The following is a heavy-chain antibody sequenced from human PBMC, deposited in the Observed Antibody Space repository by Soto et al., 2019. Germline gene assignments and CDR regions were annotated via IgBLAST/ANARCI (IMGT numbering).Heavy chain of an antibody. CDR2: IRSKANSYAT. V-gene: IGHV3-73*01. J-gene: IGHJ4*02. CDR1: GFTFSGSA. CDR3: TRETYYYDSSGYYSDY. D-gene: IGHD3-22*01. Sequence: GGSLRLSCAASGFTFSGSAMHWVRQASGKGLEWVGRIRSKANSYATAYAASVKGRFTISRDDSKNMAYLQMNSLKTEDTAVYYCTRETYYYDSSGYYSDYWGQGTLVTVSS.